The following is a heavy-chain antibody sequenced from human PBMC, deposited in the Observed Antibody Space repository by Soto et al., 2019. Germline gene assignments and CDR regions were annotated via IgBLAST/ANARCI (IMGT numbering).Heavy chain of an antibody. CDR3: ARDQPYYYDSRGNYYGMDV. V-gene: IGHV4-30-4*01. CDR2: IYYSGST. CDR1: GGSISSGYYY. J-gene: IGHJ6*02. D-gene: IGHD3-22*01. Sequence: PSETLSLTCPVSGGSISSGYYYWSWIRQPPGKGLEWIGYIYYSGSTYYNPSLKSRVTISVDTSKNQFSLKLSSVTAADTAVYYCARDQPYYYDSRGNYYGMDVWGQGTTVTVSS.